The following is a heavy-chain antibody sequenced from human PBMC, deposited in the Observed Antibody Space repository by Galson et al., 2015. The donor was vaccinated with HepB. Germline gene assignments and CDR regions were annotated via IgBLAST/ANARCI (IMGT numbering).Heavy chain of an antibody. CDR2: ISGSGDNT. CDR1: GLTFSNYS. Sequence: SLRLSCAASGLTFSNYSMSWVRQAPGKGLEWVSGISGSGDNTYYAESMKGRFTISRDNSKKSLYLQMSSLRAEDSAVYYCARMRYYHYIDVWGKGTTVTVSS. J-gene: IGHJ6*03. V-gene: IGHV3-23*01. D-gene: IGHD3-3*02. CDR3: ARMRYYHYIDV.